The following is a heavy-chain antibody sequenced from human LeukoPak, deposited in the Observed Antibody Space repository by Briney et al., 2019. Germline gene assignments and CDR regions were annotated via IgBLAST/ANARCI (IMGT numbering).Heavy chain of an antibody. Sequence: GGSLRLSCAASGFTFSNYGMHWVRQAPGKGLEWVAFVRYDETTKFYADSVKGRFTISRDNSKTTVYLQMNSLRAEDAAVYYCARGRYCSSTSCFRYGMDVWGQGTTVTVSS. CDR3: ARGRYCSSTSCFRYGMDV. D-gene: IGHD2-2*01. V-gene: IGHV3-30*02. CDR1: GFTFSNYG. CDR2: VRYDETTK. J-gene: IGHJ6*02.